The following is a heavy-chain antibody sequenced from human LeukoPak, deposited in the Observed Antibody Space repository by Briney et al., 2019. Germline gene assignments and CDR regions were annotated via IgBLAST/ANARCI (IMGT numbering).Heavy chain of an antibody. CDR2: ISSSSSYT. D-gene: IGHD1-1*01. Sequence: GGSLRLSCAASGFTFSDYYMSWIRQAPGKGLEWVSYISSSSSYTNYADSVKGRFTISRDNAKNSLYLQMNSLRVEDTAVYYCARSQRRSYYGMDVWGQGTTVTVSS. CDR1: GFTFSDYY. CDR3: ARSQRRSYYGMDV. V-gene: IGHV3-11*03. J-gene: IGHJ6*02.